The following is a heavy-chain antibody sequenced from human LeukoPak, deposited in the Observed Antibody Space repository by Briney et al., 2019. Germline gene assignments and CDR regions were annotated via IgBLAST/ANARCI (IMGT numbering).Heavy chain of an antibody. CDR3: ARDHRGGYYYYYMDV. Sequence: PSETLSLTCTVSGGSISSSSYYWSWIRQHPGKGLEWIGYIYYGGSTYYNPSLKSRVTISVDTSKNQFSLKLSSVTAADTAVYYCARDHRGGYYYYYMDVWGKGTTVTVSS. J-gene: IGHJ6*03. CDR2: IYYGGST. D-gene: IGHD1-14*01. V-gene: IGHV4-31*03. CDR1: GGSISSSSYY.